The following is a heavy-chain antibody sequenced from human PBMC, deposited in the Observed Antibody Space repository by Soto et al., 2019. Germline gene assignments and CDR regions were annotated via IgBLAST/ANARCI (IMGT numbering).Heavy chain of an antibody. CDR1: GGTFSSYA. CDR2: IIPIFGTA. D-gene: IGHD1-7*01. Sequence: SSVKVSCKASGGTFSSYAISWVRQAPGQGLEWMGGIIPIFGTANYAQKFQGRVTITADESTSTAYVELSSLRSEDTAVYYCARDIYRVWNSRDYYYYGMDVWGQGTTVTVSS. CDR3: ARDIYRVWNSRDYYYYGMDV. V-gene: IGHV1-69*13. J-gene: IGHJ6*02.